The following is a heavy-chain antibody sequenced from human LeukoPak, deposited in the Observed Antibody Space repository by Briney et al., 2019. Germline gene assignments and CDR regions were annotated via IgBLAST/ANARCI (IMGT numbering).Heavy chain of an antibody. V-gene: IGHV3-7*01. D-gene: IGHD5-24*01. CDR1: GFTFSNYW. Sequence: PGGCLRLSCAASGFTFSNYWMAWVRQAPGKGPEWVANIKQDESEKYYVDSVKGRFTISRDNAKKSLYLQMNSLRVDDTAVYYCARDVEGCLDSWGQGTLVTVSS. CDR3: ARDVEGCLDS. CDR2: IKQDESEK. J-gene: IGHJ4*02.